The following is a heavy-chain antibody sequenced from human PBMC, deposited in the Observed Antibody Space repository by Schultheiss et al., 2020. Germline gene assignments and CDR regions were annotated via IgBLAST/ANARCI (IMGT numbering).Heavy chain of an antibody. J-gene: IGHJ6*02. D-gene: IGHD2-15*01. CDR1: GFTFSSYG. V-gene: IGHV3-33*01. CDR3: ARDLMKYCSGGSCYSVNYYYYSIVV. CDR2: IWYDGSNK. Sequence: GGSLRLSCAASGFTFSSYGMHWVRQDPGKGLECVAVIWYDGSNKYYADSVKGRFTISRDNSKNTLYLQMNSLRAEDTAVYYCARDLMKYCSGGSCYSVNYYYYSIVVLGQGARATV.